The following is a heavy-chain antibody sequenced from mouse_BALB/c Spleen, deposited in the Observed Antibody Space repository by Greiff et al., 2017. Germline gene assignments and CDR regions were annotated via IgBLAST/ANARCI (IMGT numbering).Heavy chain of an antibody. CDR3: ARGGLGTTATSAWFAY. CDR1: GYTFTSYT. V-gene: IGHV1-4*01. CDR2: INPSSGYT. Sequence: QVHVKQSGAELARPGASVKMSCKASGYTFTSYTMHWVKQRPGQGLEWIGYINPSSGYTNYNQKFKDKATLTADKSSSTAYMQLSSLTSEDSAVYYCARGGLGTTATSAWFAYWGQGTLVTVSA. J-gene: IGHJ3*01. D-gene: IGHD1-2*01.